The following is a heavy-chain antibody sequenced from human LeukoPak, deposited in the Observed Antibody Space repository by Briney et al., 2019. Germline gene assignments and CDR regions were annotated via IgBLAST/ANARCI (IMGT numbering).Heavy chain of an antibody. Sequence: GGSLRLSCAASGFTLSSYAMSWVREALGKGLEWVSANSGRGGSTSYAAYAKGRFNIPRENSKNTLYLKMNRPRAEDTAVYYCANRRLDYGDYGGKFAYWGQGTLVTVSS. CDR1: GFTLSSYA. D-gene: IGHD4-17*01. J-gene: IGHJ4*02. V-gene: IGHV3-23*01. CDR2: NSGRGGST. CDR3: ANRRLDYGDYGGKFAY.